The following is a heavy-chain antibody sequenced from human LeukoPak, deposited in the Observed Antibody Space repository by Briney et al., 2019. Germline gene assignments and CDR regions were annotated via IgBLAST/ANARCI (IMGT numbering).Heavy chain of an antibody. D-gene: IGHD2-15*01. CDR3: ASFYCSGGSCYQYYSYYYMDV. J-gene: IGHJ6*03. CDR2: INYSGST. V-gene: IGHV4-39*01. CDR1: GGSISSSSYY. Sequence: SETLSLTCTVSGGSISSSSYYWGWIRQPPGKGLEWIGSINYSGSTYSNPSLQSRVTISVDTSKNQFSLKLNSVTAADTAVYYCASFYCSGGSCYQYYSYYYMDVWGKGTTVTISS.